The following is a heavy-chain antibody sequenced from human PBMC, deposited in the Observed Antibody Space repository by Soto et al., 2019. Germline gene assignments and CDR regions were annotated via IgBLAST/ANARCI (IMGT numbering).Heavy chain of an antibody. CDR1: GFTFTNFG. J-gene: IGHJ4*02. CDR2: VSKSDYT. D-gene: IGHD3-10*01. V-gene: IGHV3-21*04. CDR3: AREDSIIIPAVADV. Sequence: PGGSLRLSCEVFGFTFTNFGINWVRQAPGKGLEWVSSVSKSDYTYYSESVKGRFTISRDNAKNSVSLQMNNLRAEDTAVYYCAREDSIIIPAVADVWGQGTQVTVSS.